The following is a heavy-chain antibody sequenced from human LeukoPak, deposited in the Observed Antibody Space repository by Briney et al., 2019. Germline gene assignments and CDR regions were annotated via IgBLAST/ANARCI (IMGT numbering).Heavy chain of an antibody. J-gene: IGHJ3*02. D-gene: IGHD3-22*01. V-gene: IGHV3-15*01. CDR1: GFTFSNAW. Sequence: GGSLRLSCAASGFTFSNAWMSWVRQAPGKGLEWVGRIKSKTDGGTTDYAAPVKGRFTISRDDSKNTLYLQMNSLKTEDTAVYYCTTDDCYDSSGYYSGAFDIWGQGTMVTVSS. CDR2: IKSKTDGGTT. CDR3: TTDDCYDSSGYYSGAFDI.